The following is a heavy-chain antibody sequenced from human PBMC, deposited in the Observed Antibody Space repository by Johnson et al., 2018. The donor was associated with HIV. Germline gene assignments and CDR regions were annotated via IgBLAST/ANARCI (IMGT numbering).Heavy chain of an antibody. CDR1: GFTFDDYA. Sequence: VQLVESGGGLVQPGRSLRLSCAASGFTFDDYAMHWVRQAPGKGLEWVSGISWNSGSIAYADSVKGRFTISRANAKHSLYVQMNSLRAEDTAVYYCAKDTYSHRLTVTESGFDIWGQGTMVTVSS. D-gene: IGHD4-11*01. J-gene: IGHJ3*02. CDR3: AKDTYSHRLTVTESGFDI. CDR2: ISWNSGSI. V-gene: IGHV3-9*01.